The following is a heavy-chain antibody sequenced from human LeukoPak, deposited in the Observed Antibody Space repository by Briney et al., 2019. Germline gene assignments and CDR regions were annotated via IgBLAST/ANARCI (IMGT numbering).Heavy chain of an antibody. J-gene: IGHJ5*02. Sequence: APVKVSCKASGYTFTGYYMHWVRQAPGQGLEWMGWINPNSGGTNYAQKFQGRVTMTRDTSISTAYMELSRLRSDDTAVYYCARVRYSYGNWFDPWGQGTLVTVSS. CDR3: ARVRYSYGNWFDP. CDR1: GYTFTGYY. D-gene: IGHD5-18*01. CDR2: INPNSGGT. V-gene: IGHV1-2*02.